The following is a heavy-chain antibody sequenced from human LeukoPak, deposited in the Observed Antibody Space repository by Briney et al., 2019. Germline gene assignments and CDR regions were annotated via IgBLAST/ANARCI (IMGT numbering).Heavy chain of an antibody. CDR2: IYYSGST. D-gene: IGHD2-2*03. J-gene: IGHJ6*03. CDR3: ARDSFAGYCSSTSCNSYYYYMDV. CDR1: GGSISSSSYY. Sequence: PSETLSLTCTVSGGSISSSSYYWGWIRQPPGKGLEWIGSIYYSGSTYYNPSLKSRVAISVDTSKNQFSLKLSSVTAADTAVYYCARDSFAGYCSSTSCNSYYYYMDVWGKGTTVTVSS. V-gene: IGHV4-39*02.